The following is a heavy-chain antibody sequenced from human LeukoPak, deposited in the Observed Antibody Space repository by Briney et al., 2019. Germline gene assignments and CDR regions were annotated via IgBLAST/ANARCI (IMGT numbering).Heavy chain of an antibody. V-gene: IGHV4-59*08. CDR2: IYYSGST. D-gene: IGHD6-13*01. CDR3: ARNGISAAAGTARDY. Sequence: SETLSLTCTVSGGSISSYYWSWIRQPPGKGLEWIGYIYYSGSTNYNPSLKSRVTISVDTSKNQFSLKLSSVTAADTAVYYCARNGISAAAGTARDYWGQGTLVTVSS. CDR1: GGSISSYY. J-gene: IGHJ4*02.